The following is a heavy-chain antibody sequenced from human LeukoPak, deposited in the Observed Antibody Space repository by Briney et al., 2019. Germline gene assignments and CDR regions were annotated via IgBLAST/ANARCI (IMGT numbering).Heavy chain of an antibody. CDR1: GYSFTSYW. J-gene: IGHJ3*02. D-gene: IGHD2-21*02. V-gene: IGHV5-51*01. Sequence: GESLKISCKGSGYSFTSYWIGWVRQMPGKGLEWMGIIYPGDSDTRYSPSFQGQVAISADKSISTAYLQWSSLKASDTAMYYCAKTIEYCGGDCYSIPDAFDIWGRGTMVTVSS. CDR2: IYPGDSDT. CDR3: AKTIEYCGGDCYSIPDAFDI.